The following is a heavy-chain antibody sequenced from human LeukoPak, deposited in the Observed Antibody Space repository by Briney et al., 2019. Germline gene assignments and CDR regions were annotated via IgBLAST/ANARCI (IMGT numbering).Heavy chain of an antibody. CDR2: IYYSGST. J-gene: IGHJ6*02. Sequence: SQTLSLTCTVSGVSISSYYWSWIRQPPGKGLEWIGYIYYSGSTNYNPSLKSRVTISVDTSKNQFSLKLSSVTAADTAVYYCARATTVTGYYYGMDVWGQGTTVTVSS. D-gene: IGHD4-11*01. CDR3: ARATTVTGYYYGMDV. CDR1: GVSISSYY. V-gene: IGHV4-59*01.